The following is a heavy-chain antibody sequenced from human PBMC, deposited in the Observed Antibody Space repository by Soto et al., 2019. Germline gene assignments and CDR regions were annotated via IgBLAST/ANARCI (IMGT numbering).Heavy chain of an antibody. D-gene: IGHD3-3*01. CDR2: IYYSGST. CDR3: ARDRFWRANYGMDV. J-gene: IGHJ6*02. Sequence: PSETLSLTCTVSGGSISSYYWSWIRQPPGKGLEWIGYIYYSGSTYYNPSLKSRVTISVDTSKNQFSLKLSSVTAADAAVYYCARDRFWRANYGMDVWGQGTTVTVSS. CDR1: GGSISSYY. V-gene: IGHV4-30-4*01.